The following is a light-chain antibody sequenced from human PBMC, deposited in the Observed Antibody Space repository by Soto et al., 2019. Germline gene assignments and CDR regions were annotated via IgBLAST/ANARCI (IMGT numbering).Light chain of an antibody. V-gene: IGKV3-15*01. CDR3: QQSHNWLWT. Sequence: EIVMTQSQATLSACPGDRATLSCRASQSVSGNVAWYQQRPGQSPRLLIYATSTRATGIPARFSGSGSGAEFTLTITNLQSEDFAVYYCQQSHNWLWTFGRGTKVDIK. CDR2: ATS. CDR1: QSVSGN. J-gene: IGKJ1*01.